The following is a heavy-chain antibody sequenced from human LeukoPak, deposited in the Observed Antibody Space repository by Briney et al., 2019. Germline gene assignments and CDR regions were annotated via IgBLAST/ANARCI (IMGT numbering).Heavy chain of an antibody. D-gene: IGHD6-19*01. V-gene: IGHV3-30*18. CDR2: ISYDGSNK. J-gene: IGHJ5*02. Sequence: GRSLRLSCAASGFTFSSYGMHWVRQAPGKGLEWVAVISYDGSNKYYADSVKGRFTISRDNFKNTLYLQMNSLRAEDTAVYYCAKSGAVAGSNWFDPWGQGTLVTVSS. CDR1: GFTFSSYG. CDR3: AKSGAVAGSNWFDP.